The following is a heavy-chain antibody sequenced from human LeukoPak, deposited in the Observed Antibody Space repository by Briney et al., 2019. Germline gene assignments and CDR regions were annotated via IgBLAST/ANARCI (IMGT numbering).Heavy chain of an antibody. J-gene: IGHJ4*02. CDR1: GFTFSSYG. D-gene: IGHD4-23*01. Sequence: GGSLRLSCAASGFTFSSYGMHWARQAPGKGLEWVAFIQYDGSNKYYADSVKGRFTISRDNSKNTLYLRMNSLRAEDTAVYYCARLTPMTTVVNRDYWGQGTLVTVSS. CDR2: IQYDGSNK. V-gene: IGHV3-30*02. CDR3: ARLTPMTTVVNRDY.